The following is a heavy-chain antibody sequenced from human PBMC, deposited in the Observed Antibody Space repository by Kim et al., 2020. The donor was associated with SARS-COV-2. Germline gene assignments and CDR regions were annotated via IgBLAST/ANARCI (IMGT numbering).Heavy chain of an antibody. CDR1: GGSISSYY. J-gene: IGHJ5*02. Sequence: SETLSLTCTVSGGSISSYYWSWIRQPPGKGLEWIGYIYYSGSTNYNPSLKSRVTISVDTSKNQFSLKLSSVTAADTAVYYCASDRRYSYGHENWIDPWGQGTLVTVSS. V-gene: IGHV4-59*01. CDR3: ASDRRYSYGHENWIDP. D-gene: IGHD5-18*01. CDR2: IYYSGST.